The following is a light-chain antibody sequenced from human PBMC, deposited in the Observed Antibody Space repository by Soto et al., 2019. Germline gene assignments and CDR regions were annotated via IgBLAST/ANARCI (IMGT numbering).Light chain of an antibody. CDR1: QTVDTY. CDR2: DVS. J-gene: IGKJ4*01. CDR3: QHRADWPLT. Sequence: VMTQSPGTLSVSLGERATLSCRASQTVDTYLAWYQHKPGQSPRLLIYDVSNRATGIPARFSGSGSGTDFTLTISSLEPEDFAIYYCQHRADWPLTFGGGTKVDIK. V-gene: IGKV3-11*01.